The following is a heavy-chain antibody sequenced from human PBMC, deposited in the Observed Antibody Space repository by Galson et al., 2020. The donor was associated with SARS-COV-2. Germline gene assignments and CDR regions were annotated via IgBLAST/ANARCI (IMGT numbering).Heavy chain of an antibody. Sequence: GGSLRLSCAASGFTFSNYPMHWVRQPPGKGLEWVAVISYDGSNKYYADSVKGRFTISRDNPKNTVHLQMNSLRAEDTAVYYCARGYCSSSSCHFDCWGQGTLVTVSS. CDR3: ARGYCSSSSCHFDC. D-gene: IGHD2-2*01. CDR1: GFTFSNYP. J-gene: IGHJ4*02. V-gene: IGHV3-30*04. CDR2: ISYDGSNK.